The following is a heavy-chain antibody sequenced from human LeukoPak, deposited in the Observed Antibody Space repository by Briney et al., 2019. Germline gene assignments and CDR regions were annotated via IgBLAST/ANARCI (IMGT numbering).Heavy chain of an antibody. J-gene: IGHJ4*02. CDR1: GFTFSSYW. V-gene: IGHV3-53*01. D-gene: IGHD6-19*01. CDR3: ARFLIAVAGTYFDY. CDR2: IYSGGST. Sequence: GGSLRLSCAASGFTFSSYWMSWVRQAPGKGLEWVSVIYSGGSTYYADSVKGRFTISRDNSKNTLYLQMNSLRAEDTAVYYCARFLIAVAGTYFDYWGQGTLVTVSS.